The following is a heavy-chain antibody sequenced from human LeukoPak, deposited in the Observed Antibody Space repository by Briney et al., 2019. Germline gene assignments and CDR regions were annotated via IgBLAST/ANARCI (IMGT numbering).Heavy chain of an antibody. CDR3: AKRDRPCSGDCSAPYYFDY. CDR2: ISSSGANT. Sequence: PGGSLRLSCAASGFSFSSYAMRWVRQAPGKGLEWVSSISSSGANTYFADSVKGRFTIARDNSKNTLYLQMSSLRAEDTAVYYCAKRDRPCSGDCSAPYYFDYWGQGTLVTVSS. V-gene: IGHV3-23*01. D-gene: IGHD2-21*02. CDR1: GFSFSSYA. J-gene: IGHJ4*02.